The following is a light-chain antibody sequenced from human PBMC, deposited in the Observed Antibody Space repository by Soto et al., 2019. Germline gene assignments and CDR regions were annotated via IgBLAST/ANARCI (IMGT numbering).Light chain of an antibody. CDR1: QSISKC. CDR3: QQYNSYTSYT. Sequence: DIQMTQSPSTLSASVGDRVTITCRASQSISKCFAWYQQKPGKSPKLLGYKASTLETGVPSRFSGSGSGTELTLTISSLQPDDFATYYCQQYNSYTSYTFGQGTKLEIK. CDR2: KAS. V-gene: IGKV1-5*03. J-gene: IGKJ2*01.